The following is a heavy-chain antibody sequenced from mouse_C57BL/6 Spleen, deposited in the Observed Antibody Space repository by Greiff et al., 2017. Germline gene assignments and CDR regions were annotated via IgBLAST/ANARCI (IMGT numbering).Heavy chain of an antibody. Sequence: QVQLQQPGAELVMPGASVKLSCKASGYTFTSYWMHWVKQRPGQGLEWIGEIDPSDSYTNYNEKFKGKSTLTVDKSSSTSYMQLSSLTSEDSAVYYCARENDSPYAMDYWGQGTSVTVSS. J-gene: IGHJ4*01. CDR1: GYTFTSYW. V-gene: IGHV1-69*01. CDR3: ARENDSPYAMDY. CDR2: IDPSDSYT. D-gene: IGHD2-12*01.